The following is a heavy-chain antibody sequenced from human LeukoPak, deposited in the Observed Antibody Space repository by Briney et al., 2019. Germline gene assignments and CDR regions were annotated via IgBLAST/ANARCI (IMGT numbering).Heavy chain of an antibody. D-gene: IGHD5-18*01. CDR2: ISHDGTNK. Sequence: GRSLRLSCAASGFTFSNYGMNWVRQAPGKGLEWVAIISHDGTNKFYVDSVKGRFTISRDNSQNTVDLQMNSPRAEDTAVYYCAKSHTAMITRNFDYWGQGTLVTVSS. V-gene: IGHV3-30*18. J-gene: IGHJ4*02. CDR1: GFTFSNYG. CDR3: AKSHTAMITRNFDY.